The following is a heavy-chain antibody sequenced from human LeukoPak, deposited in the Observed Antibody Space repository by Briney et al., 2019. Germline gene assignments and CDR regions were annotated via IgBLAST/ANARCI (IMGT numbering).Heavy chain of an antibody. D-gene: IGHD1-14*01. CDR3: ARGQSRIDY. V-gene: IGHV3-7*01. J-gene: IGHJ4*02. Sequence: PGGSLRLSCAASGFTFSNYWMSWVRQAPGKGLEWVASIQPDGGGMLYVDSMMGRFTISRDNAKNSLYLHMNSLRAEDTAVYYCARGQSRIDYWGQGTLVTVSS. CDR2: IQPDGGGM. CDR1: GFTFSNYW.